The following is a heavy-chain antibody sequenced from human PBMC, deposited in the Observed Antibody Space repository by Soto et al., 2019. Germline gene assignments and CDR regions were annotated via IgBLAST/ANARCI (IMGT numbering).Heavy chain of an antibody. CDR2: ISYDSTKT. J-gene: IGHJ6*01. Sequence: QVQLVESGGGVVQPGRSLRLSCAASGFTFNSYGMHWVRQGPGNGLEWVAFISYDSTKTYYADSVKGRFTISRDNSNSALYVQMNSLTGEDTAVYYCARTRSAWSDFYYYSLDVW. CDR1: GFTFNSYG. CDR3: ARTRSAWSDFYYYSLDV. V-gene: IGHV3-30*03. D-gene: IGHD1-26*01.